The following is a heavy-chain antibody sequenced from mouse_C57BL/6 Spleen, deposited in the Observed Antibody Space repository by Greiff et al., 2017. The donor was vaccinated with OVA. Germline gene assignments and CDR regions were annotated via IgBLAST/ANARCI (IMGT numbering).Heavy chain of an antibody. V-gene: IGHV1-69*01. D-gene: IGHD1-1*01. CDR1: GYTFTSYW. CDR2: IDPSDSYT. J-gene: IGHJ2*01. CDR3: ARGGDYGSGP. Sequence: VQLQQPGAELVMPGASVKLSCKASGYTFTSYWMHWVKQRPGQGLEWIGEIDPSDSYTNYNQKFKGKSTLTVDKSSSTAYMQLSSLTSEDSAVYYCARGGDYGSGPWGQGTTLTVSS.